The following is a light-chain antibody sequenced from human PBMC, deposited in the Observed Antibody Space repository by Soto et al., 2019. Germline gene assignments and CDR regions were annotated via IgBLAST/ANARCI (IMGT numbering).Light chain of an antibody. J-gene: IGLJ1*01. CDR1: SSNIGAGYD. CDR3: QSYDSSLSVYV. CDR2: GNN. V-gene: IGLV1-40*01. Sequence: QSVLTQPPSMSGAPGQRVTISCTGSSSNIGAGYDVHWYQQFPRTAPKLLIFGNNNRPSGVPDRFSGSKSGTSASLAITGLQAEDEADYYCQSYDSSLSVYVFGTGTRSPS.